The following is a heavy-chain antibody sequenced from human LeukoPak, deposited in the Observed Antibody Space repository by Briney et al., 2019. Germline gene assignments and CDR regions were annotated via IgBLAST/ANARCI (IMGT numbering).Heavy chain of an antibody. CDR2: IRSKAYGGTT. J-gene: IGHJ4*02. CDR1: GFTFGDYA. CDR3: TRASLGSWYYFDY. Sequence: GGSLRLSCTASGFTFGDYAMSWFRQAPGKGLEWVGFIRSKAYGGTTEYAASVKGRFTISRDDSKSIAYLQMNSLKTEDTAVYYCTRASLGSWYYFDYWGQGTLVTVSS. D-gene: IGHD6-13*01. V-gene: IGHV3-49*03.